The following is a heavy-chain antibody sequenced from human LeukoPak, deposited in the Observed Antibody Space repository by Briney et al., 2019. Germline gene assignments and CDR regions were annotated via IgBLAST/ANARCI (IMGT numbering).Heavy chain of an antibody. CDR1: GGSISTDY. J-gene: IGHJ4*02. CDR3: ARGAAGAGDY. V-gene: IGHV4-59*01. D-gene: IGHD6-13*01. Sequence: SETLSLTCTVYGGSISTDYWGWIRQPPGKGLEWIGYIYYSGSNNYNQSLRSGATISLATSKNHFALKLSYVTAADTAVYYCARGAAGAGDYWGQGTLVTVSS. CDR2: IYYSGSN.